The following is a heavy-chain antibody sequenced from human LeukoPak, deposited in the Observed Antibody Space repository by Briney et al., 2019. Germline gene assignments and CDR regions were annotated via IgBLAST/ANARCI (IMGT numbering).Heavy chain of an antibody. V-gene: IGHV3-23*01. CDR2: ISGSGGST. Sequence: HSGGSLRLSCAASGFTFSSYAMSWVRQAPGKGLEWVSAISGSGGSTYYADSVKGRFTTSRDNSKNTLYLQMNSLRAEDTAVYYCAKPPRDFSTGHDYWGQGTLVTVSS. CDR1: GFTFSSYA. J-gene: IGHJ4*02. CDR3: AKPPRDFSTGHDY. D-gene: IGHD3-3*01.